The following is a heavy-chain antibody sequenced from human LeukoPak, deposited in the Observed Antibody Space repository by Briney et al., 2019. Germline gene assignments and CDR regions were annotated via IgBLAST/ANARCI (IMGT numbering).Heavy chain of an antibody. V-gene: IGHV1-18*01. CDR3: ARGGLGTTTHAFDI. J-gene: IGHJ3*02. D-gene: IGHD1-1*01. CDR1: GYTFTSYG. Sequence: GASVKVSCKASGYTFTSYGISWVRQAPGQGLEWMGWISAYNGNTKYAQKFQGRVTMTIDTSTSTAYMELRSLRSDDTAVYYCARGGLGTTTHAFDIWGQGTMVTASS. CDR2: ISAYNGNT.